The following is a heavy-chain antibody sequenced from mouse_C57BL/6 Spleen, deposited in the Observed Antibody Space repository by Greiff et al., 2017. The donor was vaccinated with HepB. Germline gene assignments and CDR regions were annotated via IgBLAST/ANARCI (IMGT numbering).Heavy chain of an antibody. V-gene: IGHV5-17*01. Sequence: EVKLVESGGGLVKPGGSLKLSCAASGFTFSDYGMHWVRQAPEKGLEWVAYISSGSSTIYYAETVKGRFTISRDNAKNTLFLQMTSLRSEDTAMYYCASYNGSSYGAYWGQGTLVTVSA. CDR3: ASYNGSSYGAY. D-gene: IGHD1-1*01. CDR1: GFTFSDYG. J-gene: IGHJ3*01. CDR2: ISSGSSTI.